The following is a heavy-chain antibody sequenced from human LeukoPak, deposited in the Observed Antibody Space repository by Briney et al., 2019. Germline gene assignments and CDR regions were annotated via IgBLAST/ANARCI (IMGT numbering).Heavy chain of an antibody. J-gene: IGHJ4*02. CDR2: IYYSGST. V-gene: IGHV4-39*07. Sequence: SETLSLTCTVSGGSISSSSYFWRWIRQPPGKGLEWIGRIYYSGSTYYDPALKSRITISIDTSKTQFSLKLSSVTAADTAVYYCARSPVGYDSSGYLYFYFDYWGQGTLVTVSS. D-gene: IGHD3-22*01. CDR3: ARSPVGYDSSGYLYFYFDY. CDR1: GGSISSSSYF.